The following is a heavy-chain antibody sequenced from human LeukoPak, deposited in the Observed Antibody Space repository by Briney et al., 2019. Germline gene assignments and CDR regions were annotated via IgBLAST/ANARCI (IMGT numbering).Heavy chain of an antibody. D-gene: IGHD3-10*01. CDR1: GFTFSSYA. CDR2: ISGSGGST. J-gene: IGHJ5*02. Sequence: GGSLRLSCAASGFTFSSYAMSWVRQAPGKGLEWVSAISGSGGSTYYADSVKGRFTISRDNSKNTLYLQMNSLRAEDTAVDYCAKGGFGELLRFDPWGQETLVTVSS. V-gene: IGHV3-23*01. CDR3: AKGGFGELLRFDP.